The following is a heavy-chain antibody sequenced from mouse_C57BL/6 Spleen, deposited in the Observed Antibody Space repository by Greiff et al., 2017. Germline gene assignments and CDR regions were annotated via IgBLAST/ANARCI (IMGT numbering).Heavy chain of an antibody. CDR1: GYTFTDYE. D-gene: IGHD1-1*01. V-gene: IGHV1-15*01. CDR3: TRWGYYGSRGAWFAY. J-gene: IGHJ3*01. CDR2: IDPETGGT. Sequence: QVQLQQSGAELVRPGASVTLSCKASGYTFTDYEMHWVKQTPVHGLDWIGAIDPETGGTAYNQKFKGKAILTADKSSSTAYMELRSLTSEDSAVYYCTRWGYYGSRGAWFAYWGQGTLVTVSA.